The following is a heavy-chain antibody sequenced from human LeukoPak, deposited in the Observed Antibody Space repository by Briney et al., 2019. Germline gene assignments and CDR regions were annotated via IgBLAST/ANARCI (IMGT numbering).Heavy chain of an antibody. CDR1: GYSICSGYY. CDR3: ARAKSSSWAHYFDY. J-gene: IGHJ4*02. D-gene: IGHD6-13*01. V-gene: IGHV4-38-2*01. CDR2: IYHSGST. Sequence: SETLSLTCAVSGYSICSGYYWGWIRPPPGKGLEWVGTIYHSGSTYYNPSLKSRVTISVDTSKNQFSLKLSSVTAADTAVYYCARAKSSSWAHYFDYWGQGTLVTVSS.